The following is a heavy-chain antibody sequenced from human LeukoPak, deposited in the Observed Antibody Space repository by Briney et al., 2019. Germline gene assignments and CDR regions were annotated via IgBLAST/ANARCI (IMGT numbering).Heavy chain of an antibody. J-gene: IGHJ4*02. CDR1: GFTFSSYA. V-gene: IGHV3-23*01. D-gene: IGHD4-23*01. CDR2: ISGRDGST. CDR3: AKVNQARLVTPFDY. Sequence: GGSLRLSCAASGFTFSSYAMSWVRQAPGKGLEWVSAISGRDGSTYYADSVKGRFTISRDNSKNTLYLQMNSLRAEDTAVYYCAKVNQARLVTPFDYWGQGTLVTVSS.